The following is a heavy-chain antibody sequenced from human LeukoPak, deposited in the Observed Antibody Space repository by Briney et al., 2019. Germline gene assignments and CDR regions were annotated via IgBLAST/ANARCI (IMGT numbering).Heavy chain of an antibody. CDR2: IWYDGSNK. CDR3: ARVKRYYDSSGYYHPYYFDY. CDR1: GFTFSSYG. Sequence: GGSLRLSCAASGFTFSSYGMHWVRQAPGKGLEWVAVIWYDGSNKYYADSVKGRFTISRDNSKNTLYLQMNSLRAEDTAVYYCARVKRYYDSSGYYHPYYFDYWGQGTLVTVSS. J-gene: IGHJ4*02. V-gene: IGHV3-33*01. D-gene: IGHD3-22*01.